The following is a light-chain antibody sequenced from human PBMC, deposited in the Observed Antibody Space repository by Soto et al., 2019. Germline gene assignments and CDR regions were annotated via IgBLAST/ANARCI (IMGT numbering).Light chain of an antibody. Sequence: QSVLPQPASVSGSPGHSITISCTGTSSDVGTDNLVSWYQQHPGKAPKLMIYEGSKRPSGVSHRFSGSRSGNTASLTISGLQAEDEADYYCCSYAGSSGYVFGTGTKLTVL. CDR3: CSYAGSSGYV. V-gene: IGLV2-23*01. CDR2: EGS. CDR1: SSDVGTDNL. J-gene: IGLJ1*01.